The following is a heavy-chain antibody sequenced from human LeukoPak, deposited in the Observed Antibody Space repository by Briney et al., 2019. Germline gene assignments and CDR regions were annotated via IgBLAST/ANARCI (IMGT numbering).Heavy chain of an antibody. V-gene: IGHV4-39*01. Sequence: QPSETLSLTCTVSGGSINTFNHYWGWIRQPPGKGLEWIGSIYYSGNTYYDASLKSRVAMSVDTSKNQFSLKVRSVTAADAAVYFCARLDWGSRGSGSFDIWGQGTLGIVSS. CDR1: GGSINTFNHY. J-gene: IGHJ4*02. D-gene: IGHD7-27*01. CDR2: IYYSGNT. CDR3: ARLDWGSRGSGSFDI.